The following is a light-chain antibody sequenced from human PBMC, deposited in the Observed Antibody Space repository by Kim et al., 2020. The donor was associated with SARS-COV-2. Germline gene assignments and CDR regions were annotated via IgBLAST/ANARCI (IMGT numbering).Light chain of an antibody. CDR1: QSVASH. CDR3: QQYNSWPYT. CDR2: GAS. Sequence: VAPGERATVACRARQSVASHLAWYQQIPGQAPRLLIYGASTRASGLPLRFSGSGSGTDFSLTISSLQSEDSAVYFCQQYNSWPYTFGQGTKLEI. J-gene: IGKJ2*01. V-gene: IGKV3-15*01.